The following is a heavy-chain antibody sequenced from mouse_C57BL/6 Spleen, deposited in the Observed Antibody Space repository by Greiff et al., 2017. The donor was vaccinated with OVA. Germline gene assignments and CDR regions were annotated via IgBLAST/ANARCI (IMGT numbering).Heavy chain of an antibody. V-gene: IGHV1-64*01. CDR2: IHPNSGST. CDR1: GYTFTSYW. CDR3: ASLYDYDGDWYFDV. D-gene: IGHD2-4*01. Sequence: QVQLQQSGAELVKPGASVKLSCKASGYTFTSYWMHWVKQRPGQGLEWIGMIHPNSGSTNYNEKFKSKATLTVDKSSSTAYMQLSSLTSEDAAVYYCASLYDYDGDWYFDVWGTGTTVTVSS. J-gene: IGHJ1*03.